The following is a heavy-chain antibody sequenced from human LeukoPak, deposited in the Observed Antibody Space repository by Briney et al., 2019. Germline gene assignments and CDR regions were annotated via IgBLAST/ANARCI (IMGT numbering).Heavy chain of an antibody. CDR1: GFTFSSYG. J-gene: IGHJ4*02. CDR3: ARQIAVAGFDY. Sequence: PGRSLRLSCAASGFTFSSYGMHWVRQAPGKGLEWVAVIWYDGSNKYYADSVKGRFTISRDNSKNTLYLQMNSLRAEDTAVYYCARQIAVAGFDYWGQGTLVIVSS. V-gene: IGHV3-33*01. D-gene: IGHD6-19*01. CDR2: IWYDGSNK.